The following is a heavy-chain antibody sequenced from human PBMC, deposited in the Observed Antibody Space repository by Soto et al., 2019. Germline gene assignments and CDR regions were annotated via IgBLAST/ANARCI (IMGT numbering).Heavy chain of an antibody. CDR3: ANQRPDYGDAFEI. J-gene: IGHJ3*02. CDR1: GFTFSSYG. D-gene: IGHD4-17*01. CDR2: IWYDGSNK. V-gene: IGHV3-30*02. Sequence: GGSLRLSCAASGFTFSSYGMHWVRQAPGKGLEWVAVIWYDGSNKYYADSVKGRFTISRDNSKNTLYLQMNSLRAEDTAVYYCANQRPDYGDAFEIWGQGTMVTVSS.